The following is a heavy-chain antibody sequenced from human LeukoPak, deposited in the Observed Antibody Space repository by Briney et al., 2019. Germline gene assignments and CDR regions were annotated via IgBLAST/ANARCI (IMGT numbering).Heavy chain of an antibody. CDR3: ARSAAARRGLYFDY. D-gene: IGHD6-6*01. Sequence: GESLKISCKGSGFTFSSYWIGWVRQMPGKGLEWMGIIYPGDSDTRYSPSFQGQVTISADNSITTAYLQWSSLKASDTAMYYCARSAAARRGLYFDYWGQGTLATISS. CDR2: IYPGDSDT. CDR1: GFTFSSYW. V-gene: IGHV5-51*01. J-gene: IGHJ4*02.